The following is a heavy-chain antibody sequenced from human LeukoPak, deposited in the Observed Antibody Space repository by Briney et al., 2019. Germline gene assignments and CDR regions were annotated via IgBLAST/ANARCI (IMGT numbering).Heavy chain of an antibody. Sequence: GGSLRLSCEASGFAFSSYWMGWLRQAPGKGLEWVANIKEDGSTTYYVDSVKGRFTISRDNAKTSLYLQMDSLRVDDTAVYFCARVNAWGYFGPWGQGALVTVSS. CDR2: IKEDGSTT. D-gene: IGHD3-16*01. J-gene: IGHJ5*02. CDR3: ARVNAWGYFGP. V-gene: IGHV3-7*01. CDR1: GFAFSSYW.